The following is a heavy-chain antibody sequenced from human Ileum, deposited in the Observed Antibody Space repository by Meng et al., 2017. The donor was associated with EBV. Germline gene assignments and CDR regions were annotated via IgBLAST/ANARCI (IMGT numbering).Heavy chain of an antibody. CDR1: GCRFNTYA. J-gene: IGHJ4*02. CDR2: ISGGSYTTDTP. Sequence: EVQLWDCGGGLVLPGGVRRLSCAAFGCRFNTYAMSWVRQVAGEGLEWVALISGGSYTTDTPYYTDSVKGRFTVSRDNSKNKVYLQMSGLRVEDSAVYSCTKQAGTGHDKDYFEDWGQGTLVTVSA. D-gene: IGHD3-9*01. V-gene: IGHV3-23*01. CDR3: TKQAGTGHDKDYFED.